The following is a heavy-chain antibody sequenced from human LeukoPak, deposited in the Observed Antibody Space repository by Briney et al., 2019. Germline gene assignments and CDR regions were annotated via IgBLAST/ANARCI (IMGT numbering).Heavy chain of an antibody. D-gene: IGHD1-26*01. V-gene: IGHV4-39*07. CDR1: GGSISSSSYY. Sequence: SETLSLTCTVSGGSISSSSYYWGWIRQPPGKGLEWIGSIYYSGSTYYNPSLKSRVTISADTSKNQFSLKLSSVTAADTAVYYCARDAKRVVGATKDYPRGGGYWGQGTLVTVSS. J-gene: IGHJ4*02. CDR2: IYYSGST. CDR3: ARDAKRVVGATKDYPRGGGY.